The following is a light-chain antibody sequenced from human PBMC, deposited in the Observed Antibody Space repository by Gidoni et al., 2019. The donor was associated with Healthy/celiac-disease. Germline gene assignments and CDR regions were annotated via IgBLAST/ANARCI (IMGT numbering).Light chain of an antibody. CDR1: QGISSY. J-gene: IGKJ1*01. CDR2: AAS. CDR3: QHRNLYPPWT. Sequence: DIQVNQSPSFLSASVGDRVTITCRASQGISSYLAWYQQKKGKAPTLLIYAASTLQSGVPSRFSGSGSGTSFTLTISSLHPEDFATYYGQHRNLYPPWTFGQGTKVEIK. V-gene: IGKV1-9*01.